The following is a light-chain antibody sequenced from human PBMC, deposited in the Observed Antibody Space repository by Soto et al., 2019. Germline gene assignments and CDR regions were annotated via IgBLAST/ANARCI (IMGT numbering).Light chain of an antibody. Sequence: DIQMTQSPSSLSASVGDGVTITCRASQSISSYLNWYQQKPGKAPKLLIYAASGLQSGVPSRFSASGSGTDFTLSISSLQPEDFATYFCQQSYRIPQTFGQGTKLEIK. J-gene: IGKJ2*01. CDR3: QQSYRIPQT. CDR1: QSISSY. CDR2: AAS. V-gene: IGKV1-39*01.